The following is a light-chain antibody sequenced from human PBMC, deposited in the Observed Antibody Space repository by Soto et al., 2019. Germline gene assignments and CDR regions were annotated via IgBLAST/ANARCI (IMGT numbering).Light chain of an antibody. J-gene: IGKJ4*01. Sequence: DIQMTQSPSSLSASVGDRVTITCRASQSISGYLNWYQQKPGKAPKVLISGASTLHNGVPSRFSGRGSGTDFTLTISSLQPEDVATYYCQKSLSTLLTFGAGTKV. V-gene: IGKV1-39*01. CDR3: QKSLSTLLT. CDR2: GAS. CDR1: QSISGY.